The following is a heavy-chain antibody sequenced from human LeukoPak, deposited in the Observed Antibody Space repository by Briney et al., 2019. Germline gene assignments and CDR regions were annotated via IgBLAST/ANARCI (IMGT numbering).Heavy chain of an antibody. CDR2: INPNSGGT. J-gene: IGHJ4*02. CDR3: ARSDRAARPFDY. V-gene: IGHV1-2*02. CDR1: GYTFTGYY. Sequence: ASVKVSCKASGYTFTGYYMHWVRQAPGQGLEWMGWINPNSGGTDYAQKFQGRVTMTRDTSISTAYMELSRLRSDDTAVYYCARSDRAARPFDYWGQGTLVTVSS. D-gene: IGHD6-6*01.